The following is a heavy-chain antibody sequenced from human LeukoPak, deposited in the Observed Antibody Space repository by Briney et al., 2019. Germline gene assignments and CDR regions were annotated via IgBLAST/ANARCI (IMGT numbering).Heavy chain of an antibody. CDR3: ASQGGYYYGSGSYYNF. V-gene: IGHV3-23*01. CDR2: ISGSGGST. D-gene: IGHD3-10*01. J-gene: IGHJ4*02. Sequence: GGSLRLSCAASGFTFSSYAMSWVRQAPGKGLEWVSAISGSGGSTYYADSVKGRFTISRDNSKNTLYLQMNSLRAEDTAVYYCASQGGYYYGSGSYYNFWGQGTLVTVSS. CDR1: GFTFSSYA.